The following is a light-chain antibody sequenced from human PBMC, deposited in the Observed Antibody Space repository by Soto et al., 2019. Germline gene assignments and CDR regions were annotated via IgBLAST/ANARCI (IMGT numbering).Light chain of an antibody. CDR3: QHYASYPWT. J-gene: IGKJ1*01. CDR2: KAS. CDR1: QSIGTW. Sequence: DIQMTQSPSTLPASVGDRVTITCRASQSIGTWLAWSQQKPGKAPKVLIYKASSLESGVPSRFSASGSGTEFTLTISSLQPDDFASYYCQHYASYPWTFGQGTRVEIK. V-gene: IGKV1-5*03.